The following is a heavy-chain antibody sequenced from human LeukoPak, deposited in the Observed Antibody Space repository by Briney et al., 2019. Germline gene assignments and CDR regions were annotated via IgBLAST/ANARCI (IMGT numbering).Heavy chain of an antibody. CDR1: GYSFNIYW. D-gene: IGHD1-1*01. CDR3: ARRGTADNWFGP. V-gene: IGHV5-51*01. CDR2: IYPGDSDT. J-gene: IGHJ5*02. Sequence: GESLKISCKGSGYSFNIYWIGWVRQMPGKGLEWMGIIYPGDSDTRYSPSFQGQVTISADESITTAYLQWNSLKASDTAIYYCARRGTADNWFGPWGQGTLVTVSS.